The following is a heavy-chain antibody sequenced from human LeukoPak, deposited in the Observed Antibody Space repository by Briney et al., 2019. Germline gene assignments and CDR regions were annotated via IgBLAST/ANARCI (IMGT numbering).Heavy chain of an antibody. V-gene: IGHV3-11*04. Sequence: LSLTCTVSGGSISSYYWSWIRQPPGKGLEWVSYISSSGSTIYYADSVKGRFTISRDNAKNTLYLQMNSLRDEDTAVYYCARESGYHGSGFDPWGQGTLVTVSS. CDR2: ISSSGSTI. CDR3: ARESGYHGSGFDP. CDR1: GGSISSYY. D-gene: IGHD3-10*01. J-gene: IGHJ5*02.